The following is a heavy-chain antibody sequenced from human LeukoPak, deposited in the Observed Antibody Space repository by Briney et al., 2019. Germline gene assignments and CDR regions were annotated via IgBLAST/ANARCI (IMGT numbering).Heavy chain of an antibody. V-gene: IGHV1-2*02. J-gene: IGHJ4*02. D-gene: IGHD3-22*01. Sequence: PSVKVSCKGSGYTFTDYYMHWVRQAPGQGLEWMGWIYPNRGGTNYAQKFQGRVTMTRDTSINTAYMELSRLRSDDTAVYYCARAYDGSGNLDYWGQGTLVTVSS. CDR3: ARAYDGSGNLDY. CDR2: IYPNRGGT. CDR1: GYTFTDYY.